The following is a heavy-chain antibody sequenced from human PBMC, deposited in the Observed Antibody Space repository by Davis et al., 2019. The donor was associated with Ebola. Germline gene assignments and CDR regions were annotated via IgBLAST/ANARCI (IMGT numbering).Heavy chain of an antibody. Sequence: ESLKISCAASGFTFSSYAMSWIRQPPGQGLEWIGEIHPSGSTNYNPSLASRVSISPDTSKNQFSLNLNSVTAADTAVYFCARGRDGYKTGNVWGKGTTVTVSS. V-gene: IGHV4-34*01. D-gene: IGHD5-24*01. CDR2: IHPSGST. J-gene: IGHJ6*04. CDR3: ARGRDGYKTGNV. CDR1: GFTFSSYA.